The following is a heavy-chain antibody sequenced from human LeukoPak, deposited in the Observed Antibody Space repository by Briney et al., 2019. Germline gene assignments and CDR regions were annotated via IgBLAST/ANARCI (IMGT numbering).Heavy chain of an antibody. CDR3: ASVDYYGSGSYPSY. CDR2: IKQDGSEK. CDR1: GFTFSRYW. V-gene: IGHV3-7*01. J-gene: IGHJ4*02. Sequence: GGSLRLSCAASGFTFSRYWMTWVRQAPGKGLEWVANIKQDGSEKYYVDSVKGRFTISRDNAKNSLYLQMNSLRAEDTAVYYCASVDYYGSGSYPSYRGQGTLVTVSS. D-gene: IGHD3-10*01.